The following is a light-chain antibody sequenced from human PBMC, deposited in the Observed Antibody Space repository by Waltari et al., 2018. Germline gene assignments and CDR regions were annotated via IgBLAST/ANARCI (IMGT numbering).Light chain of an antibody. V-gene: IGLV2-14*01. CDR2: DVS. J-gene: IGLJ1*01. CDR1: SSDAGGYNY. Sequence: QSALTQPASVSGSPGQSITISCTGTSSDAGGYNYVSWYQQHPGKAPKLMIYDVSNRPSGVSNRFSGSKSGNTASLTISGLQAEDEADYYCSSYTSSSTFGTGTKVTVL. CDR3: SSYTSSST.